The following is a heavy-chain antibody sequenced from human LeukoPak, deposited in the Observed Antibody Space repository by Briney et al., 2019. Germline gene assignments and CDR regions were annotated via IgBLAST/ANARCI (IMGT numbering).Heavy chain of an antibody. CDR3: AEGTGYFDPFDY. Sequence: RTSETLSLTCAVFGGSFSSYYWSWIRQPPGKGLEWIGYIYYSGSTNYNPSLKSRVTISVDTSKNQFSLKLSSVTAADTAVYYCAEGTGYFDPFDYWGQGTLVTVSS. CDR2: IYYSGST. V-gene: IGHV4-59*01. D-gene: IGHD3-9*01. CDR1: GGSFSSYY. J-gene: IGHJ4*02.